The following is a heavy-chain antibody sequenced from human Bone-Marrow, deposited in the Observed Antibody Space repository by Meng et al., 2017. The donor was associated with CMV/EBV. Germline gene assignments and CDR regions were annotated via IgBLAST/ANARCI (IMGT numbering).Heavy chain of an antibody. CDR3: ARGYCSSTSCYS. CDR2: ISSSSSYI. Sequence: GGSLRLSCAASGFIFSSYSMNWVRQAPGKGLEWVSSISSSSSYIYYADSVKGRFTISRDNAKNSLYLQMNSLRAEDTAVYYCARGYCSSTSCYSWGQGTLVTVPS. D-gene: IGHD2-2*01. V-gene: IGHV3-21*01. CDR1: GFIFSSYS. J-gene: IGHJ5*02.